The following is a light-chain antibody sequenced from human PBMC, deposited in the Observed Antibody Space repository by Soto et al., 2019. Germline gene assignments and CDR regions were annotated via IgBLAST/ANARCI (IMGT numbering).Light chain of an antibody. CDR1: QSVSSN. V-gene: IGKV3-15*01. CDR2: GAS. Sequence: EIVMTQSPATLSVSPGERATLSCRASQSVSSNLSWYQQQPGQAPRLLIYGASTRATGIPARFSGSGSGTEFTLTISSLQSEDFADYYCQQYNNWRTFGQGTKVEIK. CDR3: QQYNNWRT. J-gene: IGKJ1*01.